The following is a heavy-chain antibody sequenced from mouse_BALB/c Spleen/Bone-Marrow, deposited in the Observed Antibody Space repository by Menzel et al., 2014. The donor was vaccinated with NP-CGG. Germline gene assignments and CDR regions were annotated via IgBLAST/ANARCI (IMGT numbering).Heavy chain of an antibody. CDR3: ANYYYGSSDGFAY. Sequence: EVQVVESGAELVKPGASVKLSCTASGFNIKDTYMHWVKQRPEQGLEWIGRIDPANGNTKYDPKFQGKATITADTSSNTAYLQLRSLTSEYTAVYYCANYYYGSSDGFAYWGQGTLVTVSA. CDR2: IDPANGNT. V-gene: IGHV14-3*02. D-gene: IGHD1-1*01. CDR1: GFNIKDTY. J-gene: IGHJ3*01.